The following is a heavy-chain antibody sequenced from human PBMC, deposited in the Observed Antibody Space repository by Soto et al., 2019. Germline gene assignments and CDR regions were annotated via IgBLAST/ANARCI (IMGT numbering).Heavy chain of an antibody. CDR1: GFTFSTYA. CDR3: AKERSSGWSFDY. V-gene: IGHV3-23*01. Sequence: GGSLRLSCAASGFTFSTYAMNWVRQAPGKGLEWVSGISGSGDSTYYADSVKGRFTVSRDNSKNTLYLQMNSLRAEDTAVFYCAKERSSGWSFDYWSQGTLVTVSS. D-gene: IGHD6-19*01. J-gene: IGHJ4*02. CDR2: ISGSGDST.